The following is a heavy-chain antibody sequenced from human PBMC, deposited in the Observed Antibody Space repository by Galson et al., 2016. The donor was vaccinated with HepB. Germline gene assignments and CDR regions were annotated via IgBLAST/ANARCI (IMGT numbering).Heavy chain of an antibody. CDR3: AKDGGGRSGGWGFDYYYGMDV. D-gene: IGHD7-27*01. CDR2: ITGYGGST. CDR1: GFTFSSYG. V-gene: IGHV3-23*01. J-gene: IGHJ6*04. Sequence: SLRLSCAASGFTFSSYGMSWVRQAPGKGLEWVSLITGYGGSTYYADSVKGRFTISRDTSKNTLFLQMNSLRAEDTAVYYCAKDGGGRSGGWGFDYYYGMDVWGKGTTVTVSS.